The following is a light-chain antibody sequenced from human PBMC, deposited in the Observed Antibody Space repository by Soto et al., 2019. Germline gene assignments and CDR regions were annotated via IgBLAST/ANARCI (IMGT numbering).Light chain of an antibody. CDR2: DVS. V-gene: IGLV2-14*01. J-gene: IGLJ1*01. CDR3: SSNTISSSYV. CDR1: SRDVGGYNY. Sequence: QSALTQPASVSGSPGQSITISCTGTSRDVGGYNYVSWYQQHPGKAPKLMIYDVSNRPSGVSNRFSGSKSGNTASLTISGLQAEDVADYDCSSNTISSSYVFGTG.